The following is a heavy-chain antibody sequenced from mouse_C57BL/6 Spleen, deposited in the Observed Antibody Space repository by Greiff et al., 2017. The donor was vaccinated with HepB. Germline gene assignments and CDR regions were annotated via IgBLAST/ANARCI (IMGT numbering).Heavy chain of an antibody. CDR1: GYSFTGYY. J-gene: IGHJ3*01. CDR2: INPSTGGT. D-gene: IGHD2-3*01. Sequence: VQLQQSGPELVKPGASVKISCKASGYSFTGYYMNWVKQSPEKSLEWIGEINPSTGGTTYNQKFKAKATLTVDKSSSTAYMQLKSLTSEDSAVYYCARGLYDSSWFAYWGQGTLVTVSA. V-gene: IGHV1-42*01. CDR3: ARGLYDSSWFAY.